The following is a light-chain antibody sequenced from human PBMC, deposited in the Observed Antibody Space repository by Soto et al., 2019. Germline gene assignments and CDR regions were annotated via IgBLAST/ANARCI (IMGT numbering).Light chain of an antibody. Sequence: MTQAPATLSVSPGERATLSCRASQTINNNVAWYQLKDGQVPRLLIYGASTRAADVPARFSGGGAGTEFTLTISSLQSEDFAEYHCQQYKNWPQTFGQGTKVDIK. V-gene: IGKV3-15*01. J-gene: IGKJ1*01. CDR2: GAS. CDR3: QQYKNWPQT. CDR1: QTINNN.